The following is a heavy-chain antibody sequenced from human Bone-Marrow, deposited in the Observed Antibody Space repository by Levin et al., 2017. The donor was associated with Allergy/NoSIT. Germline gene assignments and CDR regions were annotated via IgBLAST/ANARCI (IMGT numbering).Heavy chain of an antibody. D-gene: IGHD4-17*01. J-gene: IGHJ2*01. Sequence: GGSLRLSCSASGLNFSSYWMHWVRQAPGKGLVWVSRINRDGSSTSYADSVKGRFTISRDNAKNTLYLQMNSLRAEDTSVYYCARDRVTTNWYFDLWSRGTLVTVSS. CDR3: ARDRVTTNWYFDL. CDR1: GLNFSSYW. V-gene: IGHV3-74*01. CDR2: INRDGSST.